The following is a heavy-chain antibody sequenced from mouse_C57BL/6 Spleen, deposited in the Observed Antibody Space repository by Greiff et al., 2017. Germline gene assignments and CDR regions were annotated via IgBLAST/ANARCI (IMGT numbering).Heavy chain of an antibody. D-gene: IGHD1-1*01. CDR2: IDPSDSET. Sequence: QVQLQQPGAELVRPGSSVKLSCKASGYTFTSYWMHWVKQRPIQGLEWIGNIDPSDSETHYNQKFKDKATLTVDKSSSTAYMQLSSLTSEDSAVYYCARAPTGGYYFDYWGQGTTLTVSS. J-gene: IGHJ2*01. CDR3: ARAPTGGYYFDY. V-gene: IGHV1-52*01. CDR1: GYTFTSYW.